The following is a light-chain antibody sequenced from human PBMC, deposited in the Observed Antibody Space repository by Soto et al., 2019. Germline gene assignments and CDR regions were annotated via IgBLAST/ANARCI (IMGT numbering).Light chain of an antibody. V-gene: IGLV1-44*01. CDR2: SNN. CDR3: AAWDDSLNGWV. CDR1: SSNIGSNT. Sequence: QSVLTQSPSASGTPGQRVTISCSGSSSNIGSNTVNWYQQLPGTAPKLLIYSNNQRPSGAPDRFSGSKSGTSASLAISGLQSEDEADYYCAAWDDSLNGWVFGGGTKLTV. J-gene: IGLJ3*02.